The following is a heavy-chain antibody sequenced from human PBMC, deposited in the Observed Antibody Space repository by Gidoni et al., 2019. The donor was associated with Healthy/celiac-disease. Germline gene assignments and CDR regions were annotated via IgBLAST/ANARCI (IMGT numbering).Heavy chain of an antibody. V-gene: IGHV4-31*03. J-gene: IGHJ4*02. Sequence: QVQLQESGPGLVKPSQTLSLPCTVSCCSISSGGYSWRWSRQHPGKGLEWHGYSNYSGSTYYNPCLKSRVTISVDTSKNQVSLKLSSVTAADTAVYYCAREDYGGNSNYWGQGTLVTVSS. CDR1: CCSISSGGYS. CDR3: AREDYGGNSNY. D-gene: IGHD4-17*01. CDR2: SNYSGST.